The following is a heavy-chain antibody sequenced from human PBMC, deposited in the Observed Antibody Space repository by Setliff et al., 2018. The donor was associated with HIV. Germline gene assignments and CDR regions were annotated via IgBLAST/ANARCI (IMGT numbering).Heavy chain of an antibody. J-gene: IGHJ5*02. CDR3: ARVLAGLNWFDP. D-gene: IGHD2-15*01. CDR1: GYTFTVYY. CDR2: ISPNRGAT. V-gene: IGHV1-2*02. Sequence: ASVKVSCKASGYTFTVYYMHWVRQAPGQGLEWMGWISPNRGATNFAQKFLGRVTMTRDTSISTAYLELSSLTSDDTAVYYCARVLAGLNWFDPWGQGTLVTVSS.